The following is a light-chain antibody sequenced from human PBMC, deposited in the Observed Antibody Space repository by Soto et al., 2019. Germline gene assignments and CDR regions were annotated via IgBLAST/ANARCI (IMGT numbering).Light chain of an antibody. CDR3: QQYEGLPLT. Sequence: DIQMTQSPSSLSASVGDRVTITCQANQDISNYLNWYQQKPGKAPKLLIFDASNVETGVPSRFSGSGSGTHFTFTIHRQQAEDISTYYCQQYEGLPLTFGGGTKIEI. J-gene: IGKJ4*01. CDR2: DAS. V-gene: IGKV1-33*01. CDR1: QDISNY.